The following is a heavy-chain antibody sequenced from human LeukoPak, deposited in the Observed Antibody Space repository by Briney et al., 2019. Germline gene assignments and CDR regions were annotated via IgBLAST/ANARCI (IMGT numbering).Heavy chain of an antibody. V-gene: IGHV4-4*07. CDR3: ARETYYYDSSGYYQFDY. D-gene: IGHD3-22*01. Sequence: PSETLSLTCTVSGGSISSYYWSWIRQPAGKGLEWIGRIYTNGSTNYNPSLKSRVTMSVDTSKNQFSLKLSSVTAADTAVYYCARETYYYDSSGYYQFDYWGQGTLVTVSS. J-gene: IGHJ4*02. CDR2: IYTNGST. CDR1: GGSISSYY.